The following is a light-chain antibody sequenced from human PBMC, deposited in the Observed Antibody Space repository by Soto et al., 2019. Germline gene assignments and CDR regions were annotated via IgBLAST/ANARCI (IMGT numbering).Light chain of an antibody. V-gene: IGKV3D-20*02. Sequence: EIVMTQSPATLSVSPGERATLSCRASQSVSSTYLGWYQQKPGQAPRLLISGASSRATGIPARFSGSGSGTDFTLTISSLEPEDFAVYYCQQRSNWPPITFGQGTRLEI. CDR3: QQRSNWPPIT. CDR1: QSVSSTY. CDR2: GAS. J-gene: IGKJ5*01.